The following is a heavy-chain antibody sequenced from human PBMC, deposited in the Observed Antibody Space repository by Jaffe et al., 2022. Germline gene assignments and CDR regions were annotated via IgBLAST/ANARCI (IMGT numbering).Heavy chain of an antibody. D-gene: IGHD3-10*01. CDR1: GGSFSGYY. CDR2: INHSGST. CDR3: ARGEYYGSGSYPDY. Sequence: QVQLQQWGAGLLKPSETLSLTCAVYGGSFSGYYWSWIRQPPGKGLEWIGEINHSGSTNYNPSLKSRVTISVDTSKNQFSLKLSSVTAADTAVYYCARGEYYGSGSYPDYWGQGTLVTVSS. J-gene: IGHJ4*02. V-gene: IGHV4-34*01.